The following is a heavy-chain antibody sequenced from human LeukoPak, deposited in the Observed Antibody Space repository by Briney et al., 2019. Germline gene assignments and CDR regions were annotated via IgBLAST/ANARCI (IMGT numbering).Heavy chain of an antibody. J-gene: IGHJ4*02. CDR1: GFTFSIYG. CDR3: AKDKTYYYDSSGYSPMDY. CDR2: IRYDGSNK. V-gene: IGHV3-30*02. Sequence: GGSLRLSCAASGFTFSIYGMHWVRQAPDKGLEWVAFIRYDGSNKYYADSVKGRFTISRDNSKNTLYLQMNSLRAEDTAVYYCAKDKTYYYDSSGYSPMDYWGQGTLVTVSS. D-gene: IGHD3-22*01.